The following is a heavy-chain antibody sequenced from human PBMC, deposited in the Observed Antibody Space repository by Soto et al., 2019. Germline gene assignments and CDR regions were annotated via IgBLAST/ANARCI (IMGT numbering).Heavy chain of an antibody. CDR2: ISYDGSNE. Sequence: QVQLVESGGGVVQPGRSLRLSCAASGFTFNTYAMHWVRQAPGKGLEWVAAISYDGSNEDYADSVKGRFTISRDDSKDTLNLQMNSLRSEDTAVYHCARASRFCTGGSCYSWYFSLWGRGTLVSVSS. CDR3: ARASRFCTGGSCYSWYFSL. J-gene: IGHJ2*01. V-gene: IGHV3-30-3*01. D-gene: IGHD2-15*01. CDR1: GFTFNTYA.